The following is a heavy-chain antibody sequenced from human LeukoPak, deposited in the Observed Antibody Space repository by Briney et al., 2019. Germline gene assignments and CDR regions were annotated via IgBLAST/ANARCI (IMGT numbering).Heavy chain of an antibody. CDR3: AAASYRSGGSCSSYYYYYGMDV. D-gene: IGHD2-15*01. CDR2: IVVGSGNT. Sequence: SVKVSCKASGFTFTSSAVQWVRQARGQRLEWIGWIVVGSGNTNYAQKFQERVTITRDMSTSTAYMELSSLRSEDTAVYYCAAASYRSGGSCSSYYYYYGMDVWGKGTTVTVSS. J-gene: IGHJ6*04. V-gene: IGHV1-58*01. CDR1: GFTFTSSA.